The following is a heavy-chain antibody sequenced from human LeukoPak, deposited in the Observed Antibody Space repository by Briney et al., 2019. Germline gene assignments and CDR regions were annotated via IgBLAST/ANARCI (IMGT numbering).Heavy chain of an antibody. V-gene: IGHV1-2*02. J-gene: IGHJ4*02. CDR3: ARDHSAAAGLLDFDY. D-gene: IGHD6-13*01. Sequence: ASVKVSCKASGYTFTGYYMHWVRQAPGQGLEWMGWINPNSGGTNYAQKFQGRVTMTRDTSISTAYMELSRLRSDDTAVYYCARDHSAAAGLLDFDYWGQGTLVTVSS. CDR1: GYTFTGYY. CDR2: INPNSGGT.